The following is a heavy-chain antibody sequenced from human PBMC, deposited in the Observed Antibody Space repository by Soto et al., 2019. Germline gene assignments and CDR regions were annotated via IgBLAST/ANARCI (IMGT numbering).Heavy chain of an antibody. CDR1: GYSISSGYH. J-gene: IGHJ5*02. D-gene: IGHD2-15*01. Sequence: SDTLSLTCTVSGYSISSGYHWAWIRWPPGKGLEWLGSVHYSGNTYYNPSLKSRLTISVDKSKNQFSLNLSSVTAADTAVYYCARQDRVVAEGRWFDPWGQGTLVTVPS. V-gene: IGHV4-38-2*02. CDR2: VHYSGNT. CDR3: ARQDRVVAEGRWFDP.